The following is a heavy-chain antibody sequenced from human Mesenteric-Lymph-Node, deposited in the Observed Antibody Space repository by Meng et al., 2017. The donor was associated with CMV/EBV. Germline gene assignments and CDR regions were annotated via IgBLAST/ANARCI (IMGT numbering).Heavy chain of an antibody. CDR2: INHSGST. CDR1: GGSFSGFY. D-gene: IGHD3-10*01. V-gene: IGHV4-34*01. J-gene: IGHJ4*02. Sequence: SETLSLTCAVYGGSFSGFYWNYIRQAPGKGLEWIAEINHSGSTNYNPSLKSRVTISVDTSKNQFSLRLSSVTAADTAVYYCARGQYGSGSYYVDYWGQGTLVTVSS. CDR3: ARGQYGSGSYYVDY.